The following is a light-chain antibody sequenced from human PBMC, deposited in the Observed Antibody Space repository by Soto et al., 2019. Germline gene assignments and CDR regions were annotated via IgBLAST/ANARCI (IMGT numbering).Light chain of an antibody. CDR1: QDIRFY. CDR2: DAS. J-gene: IGKJ5*01. CDR3: QHYNSLPIT. Sequence: DVQMTQSPSTRSASVGDRVTITCQASQDIRFYLNWYQHKTGQAPKLLIYDASQLETGVPSKFSGSGSGTDFTFTINNLQAEDIGTYYCQHYNSLPITCGQGTRREIK. V-gene: IGKV1-33*01.